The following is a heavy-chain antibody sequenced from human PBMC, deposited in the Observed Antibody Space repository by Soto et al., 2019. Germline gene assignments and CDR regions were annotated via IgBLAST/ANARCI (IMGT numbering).Heavy chain of an antibody. CDR1: GFTLDDYA. V-gene: IGHV3-9*01. D-gene: IGHD2-15*01. Sequence: GGSLRLSCAASGFTLDDYAMQWVRQAPGKGLEWVSGISWNSGTKGYADTVKGGFTISRDNAKNSLYLQMSGLRAEDTAFYYCVKDVIGYCSAGNCFPDSYFDYWGQGALVTVSS. CDR2: ISWNSGTK. J-gene: IGHJ4*02. CDR3: VKDVIGYCSAGNCFPDSYFDY.